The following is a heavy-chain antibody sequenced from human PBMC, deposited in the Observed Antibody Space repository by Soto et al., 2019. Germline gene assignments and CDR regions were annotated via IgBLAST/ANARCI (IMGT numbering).Heavy chain of an antibody. J-gene: IGHJ4*02. CDR3: ARGFITETTPFDY. CDR1: GYTFTNFG. CDR2: ISAYNGNT. Sequence: ASVKVSCKASGYTFTNFGISWVRQAPGQGLEWMGWISAYNGNTNYAQNFQGRVTMTTDTSTSTAYMELSSLRSEDTAVYYCARGFITETTPFDYWGQGTLVTVSS. D-gene: IGHD1-7*01. V-gene: IGHV1-18*01.